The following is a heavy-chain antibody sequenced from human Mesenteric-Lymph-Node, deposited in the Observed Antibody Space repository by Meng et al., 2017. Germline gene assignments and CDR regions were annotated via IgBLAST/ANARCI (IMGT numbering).Heavy chain of an antibody. CDR1: GFTVSSNY. CDR2: IRNKDYGGTT. V-gene: IGHV3-49*03. D-gene: IGHD3-22*01. Sequence: QTLSLTCAASGFTVSSNYMSWFRQAPGKGLEWVGFIRNKDYGGTTEYAASVKGRFTISRDDSKSIAYLQMNSLKTEDTAVYYCTREADYYDSSGYFHRGSAFDIWGQGTMVTVSS. CDR3: TREADYYDSSGYFHRGSAFDI. J-gene: IGHJ3*02.